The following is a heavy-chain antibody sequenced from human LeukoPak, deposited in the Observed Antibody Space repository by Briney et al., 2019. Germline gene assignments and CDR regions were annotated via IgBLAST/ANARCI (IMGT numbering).Heavy chain of an antibody. Sequence: SETLSLTCAVYGGSFSGYYWSWIRQPPGKGLEWIGEINHSGSTNYNPSLKSRVTISVDTSKNQFSLKLSSVTAADTAVYYCARGIGYYRPNYWGQGTLVTISS. CDR2: INHSGST. CDR1: GGSFSGYY. V-gene: IGHV4-34*01. J-gene: IGHJ4*02. D-gene: IGHD2-2*03. CDR3: ARGIGYYRPNY.